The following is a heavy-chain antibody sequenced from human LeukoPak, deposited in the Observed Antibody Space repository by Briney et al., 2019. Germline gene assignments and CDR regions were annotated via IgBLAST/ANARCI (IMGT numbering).Heavy chain of an antibody. J-gene: IGHJ4*02. Sequence: GGSLRLSCAASGFTFSRNSMNWVRQAPGKGLEGVSSISSSSTYIYYADSVNGRFTISRNNAKNSLYLQMNSLRADDTALYYCARDAGSGSYYIDYWGRGTLVTVSS. D-gene: IGHD3-10*01. CDR2: ISSSSTYI. V-gene: IGHV3-21*01. CDR3: ARDAGSGSYYIDY. CDR1: GFTFSRNS.